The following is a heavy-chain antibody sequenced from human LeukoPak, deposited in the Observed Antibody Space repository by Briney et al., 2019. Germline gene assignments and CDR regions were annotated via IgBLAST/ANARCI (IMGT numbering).Heavy chain of an antibody. Sequence: GGSLRLSCAASGFTFSSYGMHWVRQAPGKGLEWVAVISYDGSNKYYADSVKGRFTISRDNSKNTLYLQMNSLRAEDTAVYYCARDQVDRIWYFDYWGQGTLVTVSP. V-gene: IGHV3-30*03. CDR2: ISYDGSNK. CDR3: ARDQVDRIWYFDY. CDR1: GFTFSSYG. J-gene: IGHJ4*02. D-gene: IGHD1-14*01.